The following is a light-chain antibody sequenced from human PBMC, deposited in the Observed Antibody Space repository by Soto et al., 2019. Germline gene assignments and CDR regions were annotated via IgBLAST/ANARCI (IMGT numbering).Light chain of an antibody. CDR2: GAS. Sequence: EIVLTQSPATLSLSPGERATLSCRASQSVSSNLAWYQQKPGQAPRLLIYGASTRATSFPARFSGSGSGTDFTLTISSLQSEDFAVYYCQQYNNWPWTFGQGTKVDIK. CDR3: QQYNNWPWT. V-gene: IGKV3-15*01. CDR1: QSVSSN. J-gene: IGKJ1*01.